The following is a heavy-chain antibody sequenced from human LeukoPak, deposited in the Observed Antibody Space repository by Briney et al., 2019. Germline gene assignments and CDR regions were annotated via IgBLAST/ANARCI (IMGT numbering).Heavy chain of an antibody. CDR3: VKDYEWGFDY. CDR2: IRNDGNNK. J-gene: IGHJ4*02. Sequence: GGTLRLSCAASGFTFSSYGMSWVRQAPGKGLEWVTFIRNDGNNKYYADSVKGRFTISRDNSKNTLYLQMNSLRTEDTAVYYCVKDYEWGFDYWGQGSLVTVSS. CDR1: GFTFSSYG. D-gene: IGHD3-16*01. V-gene: IGHV3-30*02.